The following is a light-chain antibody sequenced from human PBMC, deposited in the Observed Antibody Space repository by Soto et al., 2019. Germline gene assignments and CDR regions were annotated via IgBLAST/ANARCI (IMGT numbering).Light chain of an antibody. V-gene: IGKV1-5*03. CDR2: KTS. J-gene: IGKJ1*01. CDR1: QSISIW. Sequence: DIHMTQSPSILSASVGDRVTITCRASQSISIWLAWYQQKPGKAPNLLIYKTSSLETGVPSRFSGSGSGTEFTLTISSLQPDDFATYYCQHWNDYSWTFGQGTKVEVK. CDR3: QHWNDYSWT.